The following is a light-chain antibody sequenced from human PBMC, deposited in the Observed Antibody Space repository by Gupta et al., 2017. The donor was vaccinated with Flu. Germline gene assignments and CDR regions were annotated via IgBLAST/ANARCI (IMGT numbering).Light chain of an antibody. CDR1: SSNIGINY. V-gene: IGLV1-47*01. CDR2: RSN. Sequence: VTTTCLGSSSNIGINYVYWYQQLPGTAPKLLIYRSNQRPSGVPDRFSGSKSGTSASLAISGLPSEDEADYYCAAWDDSLIGVVFGGGTKLTVL. CDR3: AAWDDSLIGVV. J-gene: IGLJ2*01.